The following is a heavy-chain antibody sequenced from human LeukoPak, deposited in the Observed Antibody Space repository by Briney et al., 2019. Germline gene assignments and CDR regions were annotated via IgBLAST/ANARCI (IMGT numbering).Heavy chain of an antibody. J-gene: IGHJ4*02. D-gene: IGHD2-2*01. V-gene: IGHV4-59*01. CDR3: ARDCSSTSCYGGFDY. CDR1: GGSISSYY. Sequence: TETLSLTCTVSGGSISSYYWSWIRQPPGKGLEWIGYIYYSGSTNYNPSLKSRVTISVDTSKNQFSLKLSSVTAADTAVYYCARDCSSTSCYGGFDYWGQGTLVTVSS. CDR2: IYYSGST.